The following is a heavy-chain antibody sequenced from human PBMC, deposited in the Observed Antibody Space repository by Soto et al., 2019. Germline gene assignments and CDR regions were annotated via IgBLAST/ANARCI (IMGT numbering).Heavy chain of an antibody. V-gene: IGHV1-69*13. CDR1: RDTVRSYA. CDR2: IIPIFGTA. CDR3: ASSRIAAHFDY. Sequence: PVKVSCKASRDTVRSYAISWVRQAHGQRLEWMGGIIPIFGTANYAQKFQGRVTITADESTSTAYMELSSLRSEDTALYYCASSRIAAHFDYWGQGTLVTVSS. J-gene: IGHJ4*02. D-gene: IGHD6-13*01.